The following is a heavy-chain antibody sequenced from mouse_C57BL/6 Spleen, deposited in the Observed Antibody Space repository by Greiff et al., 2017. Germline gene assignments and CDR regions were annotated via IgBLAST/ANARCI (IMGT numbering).Heavy chain of an antibody. Sequence: QVQLQQSGPGLVQPSQSLSITCTVSGFSLTSYGVHWVRQSPGKGLEWLGVIWRGGSTDYNAAFMSRLSITKDNSKSQVFFKMNSLQADDTAIYYCAKKRGYDYDAMDYWGQGTSVTVSS. CDR2: IWRGGST. D-gene: IGHD3-1*01. V-gene: IGHV2-5*01. J-gene: IGHJ4*01. CDR3: AKKRGYDYDAMDY. CDR1: GFSLTSYG.